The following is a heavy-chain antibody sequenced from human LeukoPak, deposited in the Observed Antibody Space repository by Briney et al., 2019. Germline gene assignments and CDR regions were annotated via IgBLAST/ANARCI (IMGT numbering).Heavy chain of an antibody. CDR3: AREHAKGYSWFDP. CDR1: GYTFTDYW. CDR2: INPGDSDT. J-gene: IGHJ5*02. Sequence: GESLKISCKASGYTFTDYWIGWVRQMPGRGPEWTAIINPGDSDTRYSPSFQGQVTISADKSINTAYLQWSSLTASDTAMYYCAREHAKGYSWFDPWGQGTLVTASS. V-gene: IGHV5-51*01. D-gene: IGHD1-1*01.